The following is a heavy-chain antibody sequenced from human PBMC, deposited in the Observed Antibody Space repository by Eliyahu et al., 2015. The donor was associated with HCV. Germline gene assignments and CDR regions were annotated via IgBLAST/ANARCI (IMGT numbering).Heavy chain of an antibody. V-gene: IGHV3-48*02. CDR3: ARDRLQHDAFDI. D-gene: IGHD1-1*01. CDR2: ISSSSNSI. CDR1: GFTFSSYS. Sequence: EVQLVESGGGLVQPGGSLRLSCAASGFTFSSYSMNWVRQAPGKGLEWVSYISSSSNSIYYADAVKGRFTISRDNAKNSLYLQMNSLRDEDTAVYYCARDRLQHDAFDIWGQGTMVTVSS. J-gene: IGHJ3*02.